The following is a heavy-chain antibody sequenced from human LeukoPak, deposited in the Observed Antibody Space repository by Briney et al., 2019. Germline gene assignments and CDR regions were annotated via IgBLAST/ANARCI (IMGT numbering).Heavy chain of an antibody. D-gene: IGHD6-6*01. J-gene: IGHJ4*02. CDR1: GNSFTSYG. V-gene: IGHV5-51*01. Sequence: PGGSLKISCRGSGNSFTSYGIGWVGQLPGKGLGWMGIIYPGDSDTRYSPSFQGQVTISADKSISTAYLQWSSLKALDTAMYYCARYYSSSSFDYWGQGTLVTVSS. CDR2: IYPGDSDT. CDR3: ARYYSSSSFDY.